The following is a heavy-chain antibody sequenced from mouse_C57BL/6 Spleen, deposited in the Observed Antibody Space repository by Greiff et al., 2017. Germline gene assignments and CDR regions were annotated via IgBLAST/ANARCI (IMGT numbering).Heavy chain of an antibody. J-gene: IGHJ2*01. D-gene: IGHD1-1*01. Sequence: QVQLQQSGAELVKPGASVKLSCKASGYTFTEYTIHWVKQRSGQGLEWIGWFYPGSGSIKYNEKFKDKATLTADKSSSTVYMEHSRLTSEDSAVYFCARHETSYYYGSSYFDYWGQGTTLTVSS. V-gene: IGHV1-62-2*01. CDR1: GYTFTEYT. CDR3: ARHETSYYYGSSYFDY. CDR2: FYPGSGSI.